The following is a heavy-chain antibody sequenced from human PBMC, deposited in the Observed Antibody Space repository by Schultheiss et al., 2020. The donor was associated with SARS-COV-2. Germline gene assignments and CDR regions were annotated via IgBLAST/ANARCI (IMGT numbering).Heavy chain of an antibody. Sequence: SETLSLTCAVYGGSFSGYYWSWIRQPPGKGLEWIGEINHSGNTNYNPSLKSRVTMSVDTSKNQFSLKLSSVTAADTAVYYCARDQEMATITPYYYYGMDVWGQGTTVTVSS. CDR3: ARDQEMATITPYYYYGMDV. V-gene: IGHV4-34*01. D-gene: IGHD5-24*01. J-gene: IGHJ6*02. CDR1: GGSFSGYY. CDR2: INHSGNT.